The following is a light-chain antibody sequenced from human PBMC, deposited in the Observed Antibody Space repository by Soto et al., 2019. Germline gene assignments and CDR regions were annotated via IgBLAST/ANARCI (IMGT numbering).Light chain of an antibody. J-gene: IGKJ1*01. CDR2: GAS. Sequence: DIFMTQSPTTLSVAPGERVTFSCRTSQGVSRKLAWYQHKPGQAPRLLISGASTGATGIPARFRGSGSGTDFTLTISSLQSEDFAVYYCQQYNQWPPWTFGQGTKVDI. CDR1: QGVSRK. V-gene: IGKV3-15*01. CDR3: QQYNQWPPWT.